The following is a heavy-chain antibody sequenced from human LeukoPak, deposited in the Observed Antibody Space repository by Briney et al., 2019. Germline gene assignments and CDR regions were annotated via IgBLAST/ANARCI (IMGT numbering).Heavy chain of an antibody. CDR2: INSDGSST. D-gene: IGHD1-7*01. CDR1: GFTFSSYW. J-gene: IGHJ4*02. Sequence: GGSLRLSCAASGFTFSSYWMHWVRQAPGKGLVWVSRINSDGSSTSSADSVKGRFTNSRDNAKNTLYPQMNSLRAEDTAVYYCARGSWNYGGPNIIDYWGQGTLVTVSS. V-gene: IGHV3-74*01. CDR3: ARGSWNYGGPNIIDY.